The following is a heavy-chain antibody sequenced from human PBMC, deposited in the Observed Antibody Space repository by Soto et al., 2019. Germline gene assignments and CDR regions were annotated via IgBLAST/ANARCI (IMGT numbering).Heavy chain of an antibody. CDR2: ISGSGGST. V-gene: IGHV3-23*01. Sequence: EVQLLESGGGLVQPGGSLRLSCAASGFTFSSYAMSWVRQAPGKGLEWVSAISGSGGSTYYADSVKGRFTISRDNSKNTLYLQMNSLSGEDTAVYYCAKDLNGDIVGLDYWVQGTMVTFSS. J-gene: IGHJ4*02. D-gene: IGHD2-21*01. CDR1: GFTFSSYA. CDR3: AKDLNGDIVGLDY.